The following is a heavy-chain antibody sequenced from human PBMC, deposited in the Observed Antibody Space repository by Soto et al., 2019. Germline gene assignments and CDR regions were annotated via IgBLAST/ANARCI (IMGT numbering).Heavy chain of an antibody. D-gene: IGHD3-10*01. CDR2: IYYIGST. Sequence: SETLSLTCTVSGGSISSGGYYWSWIRQHPGKGLEWIGYIYYIGSTYYNPSLKSRVTISVDTSKNQFSLKLSSVTAADTAVYYCARVFGFGGMDVWGQGTTVTVSS. CDR3: ARVFGFGGMDV. V-gene: IGHV4-31*03. CDR1: GGSISSGGYY. J-gene: IGHJ6*02.